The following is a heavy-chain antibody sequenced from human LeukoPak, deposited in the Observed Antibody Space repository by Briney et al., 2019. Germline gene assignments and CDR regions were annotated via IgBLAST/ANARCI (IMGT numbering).Heavy chain of an antibody. V-gene: IGHV4-4*07. CDR3: ARSPTLSTVTTTQRDLAP. D-gene: IGHD4-11*01. CDR1: GASISSSY. J-gene: IGHJ5*02. Sequence: SQTLSLTCTVCGASISSSYWSYIRQPAGKGLEWIGRIYTSGRTNYNPSLTSRVTMSVDTSKNQFSLKLRSVTAADTAVYYCARSPTLSTVTTTQRDLAPWGQGTLVTVSS. CDR2: IYTSGRT.